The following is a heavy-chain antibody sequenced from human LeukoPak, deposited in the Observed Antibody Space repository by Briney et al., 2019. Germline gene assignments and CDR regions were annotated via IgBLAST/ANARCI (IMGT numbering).Heavy chain of an antibody. CDR3: AKEHTNAMDYFHY. Sequence: GGSLRLSCAVSGFTFSNHGMHWVRQAPGKGLEWVAVISYDGRKKYYADSVKGRFTISRDNSMNTLYLQMNSLRAEDTAVYYSAKEHTNAMDYFHYWVQGTLVTVSS. CDR1: GFTFSNHG. V-gene: IGHV3-30*18. D-gene: IGHD5-18*01. J-gene: IGHJ4*02. CDR2: ISYDGRKK.